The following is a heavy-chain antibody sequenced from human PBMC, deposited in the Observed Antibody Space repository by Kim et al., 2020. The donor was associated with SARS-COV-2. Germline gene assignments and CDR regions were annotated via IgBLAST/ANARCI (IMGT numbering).Heavy chain of an antibody. CDR3: ARSEGRASWHQFDY. Sequence: SETLSLTCTVSSDSISSYYWSWIRQLPGKGLEWIGYIFHSGSTNYNPSLKSRVTISWDTSRNQFSLDLTSVSDADTAVYYCARSEGRASWHQFDYWGHGILVTVSS. V-gene: IGHV4-59*01. J-gene: IGHJ5*01. CDR1: SDSISSYY. CDR2: IFHSGST.